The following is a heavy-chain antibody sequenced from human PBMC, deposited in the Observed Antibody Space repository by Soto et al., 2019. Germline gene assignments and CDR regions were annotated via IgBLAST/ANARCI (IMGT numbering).Heavy chain of an antibody. J-gene: IGHJ3*02. CDR2: IYYNGSN. V-gene: IGHV4-59*08. Sequence: QVQLQESGPGLVKPSETLSLTCSVSGGSISNYYWSWIRQPPGKGLEWIGYIYYNGSNNYNPSLKSRVTISVDTSKNQFSLKLSSVTAADTAVYYCASRSGAFDIWGQGTMVTVSS. CDR3: ASRSGAFDI. D-gene: IGHD3-22*01. CDR1: GGSISNYY.